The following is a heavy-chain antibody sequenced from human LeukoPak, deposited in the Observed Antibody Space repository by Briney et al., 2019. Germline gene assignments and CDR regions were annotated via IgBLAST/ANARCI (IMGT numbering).Heavy chain of an antibody. J-gene: IGHJ4*02. V-gene: IGHV4-4*07. CDR2: IYTSGST. CDR1: GGSLSSYY. CDR3: ARDYYDSSGYYLDY. D-gene: IGHD3-22*01. Sequence: SETLSLTCTVSGGSLSSYYWSWIRQPAGKGLEWIGRIYTSGSTNYNPSLKSRVTMSVDTSKNQFSLKLSSVTAADTAVYYCARDYYDSSGYYLDYWGQGTLVTVSS.